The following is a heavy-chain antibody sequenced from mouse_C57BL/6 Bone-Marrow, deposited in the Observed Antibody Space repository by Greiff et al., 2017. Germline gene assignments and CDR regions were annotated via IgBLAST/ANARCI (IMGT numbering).Heavy chain of an antibody. D-gene: IGHD2-2*01. Sequence: EVQLQQSGAELVRPGASVKLSCTASGFNIKDDYMHWVKQRPEQGLEWIGWIDPENGDTEYASKFQGKATITADTSSNTAYLQLSSLTSEATAVYYCTYGYDWFAYWGQGTLVTVSA. CDR2: IDPENGDT. CDR3: TYGYDWFAY. J-gene: IGHJ3*01. CDR1: GFNIKDDY. V-gene: IGHV14-4*01.